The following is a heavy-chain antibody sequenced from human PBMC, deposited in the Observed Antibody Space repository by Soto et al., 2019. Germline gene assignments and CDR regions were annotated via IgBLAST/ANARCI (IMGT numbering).Heavy chain of an antibody. CDR1: GFTFSSYA. D-gene: IGHD3-10*01. CDR3: AKDSPPGSFSQGYFDF. V-gene: IGHV3-23*01. J-gene: IGHJ4*02. Sequence: EVQLLESGGGLVQPGGSLRLSCTASGFTFSSYAMGWVRQAPGKGLEWVSVISNSGDRSFYADSVKGRFTISRDESKNTLFLQMNSLRDEDTALYYCAKDSPPGSFSQGYFDFWGQGTLVTVSS. CDR2: ISNSGDRS.